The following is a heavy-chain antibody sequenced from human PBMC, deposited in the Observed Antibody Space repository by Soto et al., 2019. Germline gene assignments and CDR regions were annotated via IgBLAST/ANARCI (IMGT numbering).Heavy chain of an antibody. CDR3: VHGEVAHGYNYFDY. CDR2: IYWNDDK. CDR1: GFSLSTSGVG. D-gene: IGHD5-12*01. Sequence: SGPTLVNPTQTLTLTCTFSGFSLSTSGVGVGWIRQPPGKALEWLAFIYWNDDKRYSPSLKSRLTITKDTSKNQVVLTMTNMDPVDTATYRCVHGEVAHGYNYFDYWGQGTLVTVSS. V-gene: IGHV2-5*01. J-gene: IGHJ4*02.